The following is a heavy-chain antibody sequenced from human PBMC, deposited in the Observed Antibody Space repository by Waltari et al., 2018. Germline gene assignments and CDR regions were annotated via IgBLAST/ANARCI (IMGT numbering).Heavy chain of an antibody. V-gene: IGHV3-21*01. CDR2: ISSSSSYI. J-gene: IGHJ6*02. CDR3: ARDQPPPEVTTGLRGTTFGMDV. CDR1: GFTFSSYS. D-gene: IGHD4-17*01. Sequence: EVQLVESGGGLVKPGGSLRLSCAASGFTFSSYSMNWVRQAPGKGLEWVSSISSSSSYIYYADSVKGRFTISRDNAKNSLYLQMNSLRAEDTAVYYCARDQPPPEVTTGLRGTTFGMDVWGQGTTVTVSS.